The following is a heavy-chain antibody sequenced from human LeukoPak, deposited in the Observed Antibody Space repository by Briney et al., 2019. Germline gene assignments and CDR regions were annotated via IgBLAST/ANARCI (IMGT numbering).Heavy chain of an antibody. D-gene: IGHD6-13*01. CDR3: ASPREQRLVPYYFDY. J-gene: IGHJ4*02. Sequence: PGGSLRLSCAASGFTFSSYSMNWVRQAPGKGLEWVSSISSSSSYIYYADSVKGRFTISRDNAKNSLYLQMNSLRAEDTAVYHCASPREQRLVPYYFDYWGQGTLVTVSS. CDR1: GFTFSSYS. V-gene: IGHV3-21*01. CDR2: ISSSSSYI.